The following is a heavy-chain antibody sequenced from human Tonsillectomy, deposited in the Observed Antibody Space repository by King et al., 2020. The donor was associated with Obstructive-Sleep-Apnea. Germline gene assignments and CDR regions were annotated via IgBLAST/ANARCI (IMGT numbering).Heavy chain of an antibody. D-gene: IGHD2-15*01. V-gene: IGHV4-39*07. CDR1: GASISSRSYF. CDR3: AGQGPKLRYCSGSSCYRPDY. Sequence: QLQESGPGLVKPSETLSLTCTVSGASISSRSYFWGWIRQPPGKGLEWIGNIYYSGSTYYNPSLKSRVTISVDTSKNQFSLKLTSVTAADTAVYYCAGQGPKLRYCSGSSCYRPDYWGQGTLVTVSS. J-gene: IGHJ4*02. CDR2: IYYSGST.